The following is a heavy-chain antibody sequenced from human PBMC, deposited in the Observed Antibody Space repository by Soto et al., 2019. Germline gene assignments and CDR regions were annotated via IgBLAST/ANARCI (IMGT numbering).Heavy chain of an antibody. Sequence: PSETLSLTCTVSGGSISSYYWSWIRQPAGKGLEWIGRIYTSGSTNYNPSLKSRVTMSVDTSKNQFSLKLSSVTAADTAVYYCATGVPRTNYYYYYGMDVWGQGTTVTSP. CDR1: GGSISSYY. CDR2: IYTSGST. V-gene: IGHV4-4*07. CDR3: ATGVPRTNYYYYYGMDV. J-gene: IGHJ6*02. D-gene: IGHD3-3*01.